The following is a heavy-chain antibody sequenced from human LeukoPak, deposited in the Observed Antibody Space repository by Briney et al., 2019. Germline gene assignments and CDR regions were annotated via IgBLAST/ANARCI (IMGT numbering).Heavy chain of an antibody. Sequence: SETLSLTCTASGGSISNVNYYWSWIRQPAGKGLEWIGRIYASGSTNYNPSLKSRVTISVDTSKNQFSLKLSSVTAADTAVYYCARPSTYYYDSSGHGAFDIWGQGTMVTVSS. D-gene: IGHD3-22*01. CDR1: GGSISNVNYY. CDR3: ARPSTYYYDSSGHGAFDI. V-gene: IGHV4-61*02. J-gene: IGHJ3*02. CDR2: IYASGST.